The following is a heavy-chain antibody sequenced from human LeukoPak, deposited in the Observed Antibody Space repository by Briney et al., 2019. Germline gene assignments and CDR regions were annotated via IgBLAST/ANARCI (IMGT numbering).Heavy chain of an antibody. D-gene: IGHD6-13*01. CDR1: GGSFSGYY. Sequence: SETLSLTCAVYGGSFSGYYWSWIRQPPGKGLEWIGEINHSGSTNYNPSLKSRVTISVDTSKSQFSLKLSSVTAADTAVYYCARNAAARFPLDDVWGQGTTVTVSS. V-gene: IGHV4-34*01. J-gene: IGHJ6*02. CDR3: ARNAAARFPLDDV. CDR2: INHSGST.